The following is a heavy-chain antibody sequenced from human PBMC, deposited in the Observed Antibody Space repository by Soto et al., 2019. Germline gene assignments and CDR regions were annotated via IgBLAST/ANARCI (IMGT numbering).Heavy chain of an antibody. CDR3: ARDNRISTPHYFDN. CDR2: ITTHTGHT. V-gene: IGHV1-18*01. Sequence: GASVTVSYQPSVYSFTNYLIHGVRQAPGQGHEWMGWITTHTGHTKVAHKFQGRITLTTDTSTDTAFMELVSVRSDDTAMYFCARDNRISTPHYFDNWGQGTPVTVSS. J-gene: IGHJ4*02. D-gene: IGHD2-2*01. CDR1: VYSFTNYL.